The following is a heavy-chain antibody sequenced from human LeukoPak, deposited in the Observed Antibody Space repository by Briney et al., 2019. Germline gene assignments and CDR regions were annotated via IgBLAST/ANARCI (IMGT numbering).Heavy chain of an antibody. V-gene: IGHV4-34*01. CDR2: INHSGST. CDR1: GGSFSFYY. J-gene: IGHJ3*02. D-gene: IGHD1-14*01. Sequence: SETLSLTCAVYGGSFSFYYWTWIRQSPDKGLEWIGEINHSGSTNYNPSLKSRVTISVDTSKNQFSLKLSSVTAADTAVYYCARHRITLSSVGAFDIWGQGTMVTVSS. CDR3: ARHRITLSSVGAFDI.